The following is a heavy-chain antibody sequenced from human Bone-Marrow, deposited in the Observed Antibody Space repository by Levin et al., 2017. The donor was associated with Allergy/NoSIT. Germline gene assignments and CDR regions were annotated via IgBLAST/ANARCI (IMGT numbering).Heavy chain of an antibody. Sequence: ASVKVSCKASGGTFSSYAISWVRQAPGQGLEWMGGIIPIFGTANYAQKFQGRVTITADESTSTAYMELSSLRSEDTAVYYCARGPNHSSGWYWWGQGTLVTVSS. CDR1: GGTFSSYA. V-gene: IGHV1-69*13. J-gene: IGHJ4*02. D-gene: IGHD6-19*01. CDR3: ARGPNHSSGWYW. CDR2: IIPIFGTA.